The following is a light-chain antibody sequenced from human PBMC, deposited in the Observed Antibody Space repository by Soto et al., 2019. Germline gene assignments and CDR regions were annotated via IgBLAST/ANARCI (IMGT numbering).Light chain of an antibody. J-gene: IGKJ4*01. V-gene: IGKV3-15*01. CDR1: QGVSRK. CDR2: GAS. CDR3: QQYHTWPIT. Sequence: DIVMTQSPATLSVAPGERGTFSCRASQGVSRKLAWYQHKPGQAPRLLISGASTGATGIPARFSGSGSGTEFTLTSSSLQSEDCAIYYCQQYHTWPITFGGGTKVEIK.